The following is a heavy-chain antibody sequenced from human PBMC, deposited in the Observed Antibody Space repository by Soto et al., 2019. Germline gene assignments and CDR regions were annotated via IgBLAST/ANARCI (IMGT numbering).Heavy chain of an antibody. CDR1: GFTFSSYA. D-gene: IGHD3-3*01. V-gene: IGHV3-23*01. CDR2: ISGSGGST. J-gene: IGHJ4*02. Sequence: GGSLRLSCAASGFTFSSYAMSWVRQAPGKGLEWVSAISGSGGSTYYADSVKGRFTISRDNSKNTLYLQMNSLRAEDTAVYYCAKDSLLRFLEWLNVQEGSGYFDYWGQGTLVTVSS. CDR3: AKDSLLRFLEWLNVQEGSGYFDY.